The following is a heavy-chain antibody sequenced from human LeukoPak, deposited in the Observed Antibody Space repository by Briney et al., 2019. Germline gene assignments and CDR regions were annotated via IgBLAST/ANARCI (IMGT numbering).Heavy chain of an antibody. Sequence: GASVKVSCKASGYTFTGYYMHWVRQAPGQGLEWMGWINPNSGGTNYAQKFQGRVTMTRDTSISTAYMELSRLRSDDTAVYYCARDRVLLDRATIKGNYYYYMDVWGKGTTVTISS. CDR3: ARDRVLLDRATIKGNYYYYMDV. V-gene: IGHV1-2*02. D-gene: IGHD5-12*01. J-gene: IGHJ6*03. CDR2: INPNSGGT. CDR1: GYTFTGYY.